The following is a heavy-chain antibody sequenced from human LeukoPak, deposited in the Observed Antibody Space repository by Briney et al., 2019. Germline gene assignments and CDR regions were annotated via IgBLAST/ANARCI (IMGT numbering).Heavy chain of an antibody. CDR1: GGSISSYY. Sequence: SETLSLTCTASGGSISSYYWSWIRQPPGKGLEWIGYIYYSGSTNYNPSLKSRVTISVDTSKNQFSLKLNSVTAADTAVYYCARHGYSSGSLAWFDPWGQGTQVTVSS. CDR3: ARHGYSSGSLAWFDP. V-gene: IGHV4-59*01. D-gene: IGHD6-19*01. J-gene: IGHJ5*02. CDR2: IYYSGST.